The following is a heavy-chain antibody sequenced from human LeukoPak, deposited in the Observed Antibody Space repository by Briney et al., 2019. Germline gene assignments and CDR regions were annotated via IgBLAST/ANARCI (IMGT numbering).Heavy chain of an antibody. V-gene: IGHV3-48*03. CDR3: ARLAGGYYYYMDV. J-gene: IGHJ6*03. CDR2: ISSSGSTI. CDR1: GFTFSSYE. D-gene: IGHD2-21*01. Sequence: GGSLRLSCAATGFTFSSYEMNWVRQAPGKGLERVSYISSSGSTIHYADTVKGRFTISRDNAKNSLYLQMNSLRAEDTAVYYCARLAGGYYYYMDVWGKGTTVTVSS.